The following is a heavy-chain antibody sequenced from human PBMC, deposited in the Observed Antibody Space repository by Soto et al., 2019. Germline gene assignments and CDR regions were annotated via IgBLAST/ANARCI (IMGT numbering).Heavy chain of an antibody. CDR2: IYTSGST. CDR1: GGSISSYY. CDR3: ARDSYYYGSGSLDY. J-gene: IGHJ4*02. D-gene: IGHD3-10*01. Sequence: SETLSLTCTVSGGSISSYYWSWIRQPAGKGLEWIRRIYTSGSTNYNPSLKSRVTMSVDTSKNQFSLKLSSVTAADTAVYYCARDSYYYGSGSLDYWGQGTLVTVSS. V-gene: IGHV4-4*07.